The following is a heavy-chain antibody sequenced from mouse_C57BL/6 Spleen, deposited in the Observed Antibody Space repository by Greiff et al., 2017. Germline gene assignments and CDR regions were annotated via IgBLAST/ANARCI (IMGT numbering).Heavy chain of an antibody. D-gene: IGHD2-2*01. CDR3: AREGKTTMVTTGFAY. J-gene: IGHJ3*01. CDR2: INPGSGGT. CDR1: GYAFTNYL. Sequence: LVESGAELVRPGTSVKVSCKASGYAFTNYLIEWVKQRPGQGLEWIGVINPGSGGTNYNEKFKGKATLTADKSSSTAYMQLSSLTSEDSAVYFCAREGKTTMVTTGFAYWGQGTLVTVSA. V-gene: IGHV1-54*01.